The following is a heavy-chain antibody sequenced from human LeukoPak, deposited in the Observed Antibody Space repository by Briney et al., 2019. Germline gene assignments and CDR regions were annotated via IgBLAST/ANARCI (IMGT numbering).Heavy chain of an antibody. CDR3: ARGGTTFEH. D-gene: IGHD1-1*01. CDR2: IKYDGSEK. J-gene: IGHJ4*02. Sequence: PGGSLRLSCAASGFTFSSYEMNWVRQAPGKGLEWVANIKYDGSEKYYVDSVKGRFTISRDNAKNSLYLQMNSLRAEDTAVYYCARGGTTFEHWGQGTLVTVSS. CDR1: GFTFSSYE. V-gene: IGHV3-7*01.